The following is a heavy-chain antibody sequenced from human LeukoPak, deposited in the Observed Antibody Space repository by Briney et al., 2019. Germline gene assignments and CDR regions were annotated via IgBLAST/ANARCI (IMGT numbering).Heavy chain of an antibody. V-gene: IGHV3-23*01. CDR1: GFTFSNYA. CDR2: ITGSGRGT. Sequence: GGSLRLSCAASGFTFSNYAMSWVRQPLEKGLEWVSGITGSGRGTYYADSVKGRFTVSRDNSKNTLYLQMNSLRAEDTAVYYCARTSIAAAPLDYWGQGTLVTVSS. CDR3: ARTSIAAAPLDY. J-gene: IGHJ4*02. D-gene: IGHD6-13*01.